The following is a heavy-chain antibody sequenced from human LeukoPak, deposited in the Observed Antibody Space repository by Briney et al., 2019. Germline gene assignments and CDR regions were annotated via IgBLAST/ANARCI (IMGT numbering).Heavy chain of an antibody. CDR1: GFTFSSYS. CDR3: ARDDGDIVVVPAAIGY. V-gene: IGHV3-21*01. J-gene: IGHJ4*02. CDR2: ISSSSSYI. Sequence: GGSLRLSCAASGFTFSSYSMNWVRQAPGKGLEWVSSISSSSSYIYYADSVKGRFTISRDNAKNSLYLQMNSLRAEDTAVCYCARDDGDIVVVPAAIGYWGQGTLVTVSS. D-gene: IGHD2-2*01.